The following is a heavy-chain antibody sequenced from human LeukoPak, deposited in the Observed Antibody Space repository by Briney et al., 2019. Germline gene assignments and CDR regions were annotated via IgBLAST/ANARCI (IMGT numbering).Heavy chain of an antibody. CDR3: ARAYYGSGSYYFDY. D-gene: IGHD3-10*01. Sequence: ASVKVSCKASGYTFTSYAMHWVRQAPGQRLEWMGWINAGNGNTKYSQKFQGRVTITRDTSASTAYMELSSLRSEDTAVYYCARAYYGSGSYYFDYWGQGTLSPSPQ. J-gene: IGHJ4*02. CDR1: GYTFTSYA. V-gene: IGHV1-3*01. CDR2: INAGNGNT.